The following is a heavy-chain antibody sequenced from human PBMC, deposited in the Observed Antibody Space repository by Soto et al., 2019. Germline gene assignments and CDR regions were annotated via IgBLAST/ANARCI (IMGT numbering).Heavy chain of an antibody. J-gene: IGHJ5*02. D-gene: IGHD3-10*01. V-gene: IGHV3-21*01. Sequence: EVQLVESGGGLVKPGGSLRLSCAASGFTFSSYSMNWVRQAPGKGLEWVSSISSSSSYIYYADSVKGRFTISRDNAKNSLYLQMNSLRAEDTAVYYCASGTGPGSGSYYNGDWFDPWGQGTLVTVSS. CDR2: ISSSSSYI. CDR1: GFTFSSYS. CDR3: ASGTGPGSGSYYNGDWFDP.